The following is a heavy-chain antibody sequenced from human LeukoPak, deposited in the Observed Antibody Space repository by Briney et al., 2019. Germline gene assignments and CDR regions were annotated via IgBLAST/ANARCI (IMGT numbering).Heavy chain of an antibody. Sequence: ASVKVSCKASGYTFADYGISWVRQAPGQGLEWMAWISTYNHEANYARKFRGGVTMTTDTSTSTAYMELGSLRSDDTAVYYCVRDYFCSGGSCDDCFDPWGQGTLVTVSS. CDR3: VRDYFCSGGSCDDCFDP. D-gene: IGHD2-15*01. CDR2: ISTYNHEA. V-gene: IGHV1-18*01. CDR1: GYTFADYG. J-gene: IGHJ5*02.